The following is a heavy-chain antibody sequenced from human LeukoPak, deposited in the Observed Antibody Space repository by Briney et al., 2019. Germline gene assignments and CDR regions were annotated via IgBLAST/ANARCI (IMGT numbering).Heavy chain of an antibody. V-gene: IGHV3-48*02. CDR3: AREGSSGYYRDHAFDI. Sequence: GGSLRLSCAASGFTFSSYSINWVRQAPGKGLEWVSYISSSSSTIYYADSVKGRFTISRDNAKNSLYLQMNSLRDEDTALYYCAREGSSGYYRDHAFDIWGQETMVTVSS. D-gene: IGHD3-22*01. J-gene: IGHJ3*02. CDR2: ISSSSSTI. CDR1: GFTFSSYS.